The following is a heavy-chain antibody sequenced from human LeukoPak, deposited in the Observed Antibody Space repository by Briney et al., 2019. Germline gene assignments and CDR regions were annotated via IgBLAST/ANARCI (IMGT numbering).Heavy chain of an antibody. D-gene: IGHD2-2*01. CDR1: GFTFSNAW. CDR3: AKEGTAQISTWYDN. J-gene: IGHJ4*02. V-gene: IGHV3-15*01. Sequence: GGSLRLSCAASGFTFSNAWMSWVRQAPGKGLEWVGRIKSKTDGGTTDYAAPVKGRFTISRDDSKNTLYLQMNSLSPDDTAVYYCAKEGTAQISTWYDNWGQGTLVTVSS. CDR2: IKSKTDGGTT.